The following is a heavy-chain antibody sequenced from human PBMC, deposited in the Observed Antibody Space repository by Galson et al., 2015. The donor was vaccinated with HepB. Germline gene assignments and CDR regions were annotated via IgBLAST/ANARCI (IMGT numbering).Heavy chain of an antibody. J-gene: IGHJ4*02. D-gene: IGHD6-13*01. CDR1: GFTFSTYA. V-gene: IGHV3-64D*06. Sequence: SLRLSCAASGFTFSTYAMHWVRQAPGKGLEYVSRISGNGVTTYYADSVRGRFTISRDNSKNMLYLQMTSLRADDTALYYCVKDTYSSSWGYDYWGQGTLVTVSS. CDR3: VKDTYSSSWGYDY. CDR2: ISGNGVTT.